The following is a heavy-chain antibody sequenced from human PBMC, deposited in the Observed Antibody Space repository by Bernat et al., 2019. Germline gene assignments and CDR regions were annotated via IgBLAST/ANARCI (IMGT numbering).Heavy chain of an antibody. J-gene: IGHJ4*02. V-gene: IGHV3-21*01. CDR3: AGAAEVAVAEVDY. CDR1: GFTFSSYS. D-gene: IGHD6-19*01. CDR2: ISSSSSYI. Sequence: EVQLVESGGGLVKPGGSLRLSCAASGFTFSSYSMNWVRQAPGKGLEWVSSISSSSSYIYYADSVKGRFTISRDNAKNSLYLQMNFLRAEDTAVYYCAGAAEVAVAEVDYWGQGTLVTVSS.